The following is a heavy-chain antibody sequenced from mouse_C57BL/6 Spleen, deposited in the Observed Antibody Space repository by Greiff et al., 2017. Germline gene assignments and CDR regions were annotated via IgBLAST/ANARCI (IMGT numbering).Heavy chain of an antibody. CDR1: GFTFSDAW. CDR2: IRNKANDHAT. V-gene: IGHV6-6*01. Sequence: EVQVVESGGGLVQPGGSMKLSCAASGFTFSDAWMDWVRQSPEKGLEWVAEIRNKANDHATYYAESEKGRFTISRDDSKSSVYLQMNSLRAEDTGIYYCTRDYGSRDYWYFDVWGTGTTVTVSS. J-gene: IGHJ1*03. CDR3: TRDYGSRDYWYFDV. D-gene: IGHD1-1*01.